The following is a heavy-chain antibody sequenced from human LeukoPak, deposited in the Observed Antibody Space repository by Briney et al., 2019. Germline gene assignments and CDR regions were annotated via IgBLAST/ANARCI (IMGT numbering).Heavy chain of an antibody. CDR1: GFTFSSYA. J-gene: IGHJ4*02. Sequence: GGSLRLSCAASGFTFSSYAMSWVRQAPGKGLEWVSAISGSGGSTYYADSVKGRFTISRDNSKNTLYLQMNSLRAEDTAVYYCAKDQCLSHKDNWNRCPFDYWGQGTLVTVSS. CDR3: AKDQCLSHKDNWNRCPFDY. CDR2: ISGSGGST. D-gene: IGHD1-20*01. V-gene: IGHV3-23*01.